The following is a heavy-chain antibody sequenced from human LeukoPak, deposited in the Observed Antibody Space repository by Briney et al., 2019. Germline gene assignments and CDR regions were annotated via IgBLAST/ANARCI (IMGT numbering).Heavy chain of an antibody. D-gene: IGHD6-13*01. CDR1: VYTFTSYG. V-gene: IGHV1-18*01. CDR2: ISAYNGNT. J-gene: IGHJ4*02. Sequence: ASVNVSCKASVYTFTSYGISEVRQAPGQGLEWMGWISAYNGNTNYAQKLQGRVTMTTDTSTSTAYMELRSLRSDDTAVYYCARDPRIAAAGTFNYWGQGTLVTVSS. CDR3: ARDPRIAAAGTFNY.